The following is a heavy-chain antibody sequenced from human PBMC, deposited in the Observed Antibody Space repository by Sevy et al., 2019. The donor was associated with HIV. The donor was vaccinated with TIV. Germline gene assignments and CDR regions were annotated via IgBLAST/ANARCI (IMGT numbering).Heavy chain of an antibody. CDR2: IYYSGST. V-gene: IGHV4-31*03. CDR1: GGSISSGGYY. Sequence: SETLSLTCTVSGGSISSGGYYWSCIRQHPGKGLEWIGYIYYSGSTYYNPSLKSRVTISVDTSKNQFSLKLSSVTAADTAVYYCARDQEVGELPYYYGMDVWGQGTTVTVSS. J-gene: IGHJ6*02. D-gene: IGHD3-10*01. CDR3: ARDQEVGELPYYYGMDV.